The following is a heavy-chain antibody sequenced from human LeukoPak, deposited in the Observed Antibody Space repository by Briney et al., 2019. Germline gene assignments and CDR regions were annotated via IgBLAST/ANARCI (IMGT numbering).Heavy chain of an antibody. J-gene: IGHJ4*02. CDR3: ARALVDGYKELGY. V-gene: IGHV1-18*01. Sequence: ASVKVSCKASGYTFTIYGITWVRQTPGQGLEWMGWISAYNGNTNYVQTLQGRVTMTTDTSTSTAYMELRSLRSDDTAVYYCARALVDGYKELGYWGQGTLVTVSS. CDR1: GYTFTIYG. D-gene: IGHD5-24*01. CDR2: ISAYNGNT.